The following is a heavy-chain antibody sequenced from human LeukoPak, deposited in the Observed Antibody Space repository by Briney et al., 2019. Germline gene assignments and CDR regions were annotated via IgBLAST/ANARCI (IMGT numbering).Heavy chain of an antibody. Sequence: ASVKISCKASGYTFTDYYMHWVRQAPGQGLEWMGWINPNSGDTNFAQKFQGRVTMTRDTSISTAYMELSRLRSDDTAVYYCARDGAVWYYYYGMDVWGQGTTVTVSS. D-gene: IGHD3-16*01. V-gene: IGHV1-2*02. J-gene: IGHJ6*02. CDR3: ARDGAVWYYYYGMDV. CDR2: INPNSGDT. CDR1: GYTFTDYY.